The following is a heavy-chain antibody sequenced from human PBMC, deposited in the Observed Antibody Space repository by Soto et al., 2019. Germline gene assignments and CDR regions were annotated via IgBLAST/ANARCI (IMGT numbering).Heavy chain of an antibody. CDR3: ARRNPSDHVWRSYRTLKHDYYYYGMDV. J-gene: IGHJ6*02. V-gene: IGHV1-69*13. D-gene: IGHD3-16*02. Sequence: ASVKVSCKASGGTFSSYAISWVRQAPGQGLEWMGGIIPIFGTANYAQKFQGRVTITADESTSTAYMELSSLRSEDTAVYYCARRNPSDHVWRSYRTLKHDYYYYGMDVWGQGKTVSVSS. CDR1: GGTFSSYA. CDR2: IIPIFGTA.